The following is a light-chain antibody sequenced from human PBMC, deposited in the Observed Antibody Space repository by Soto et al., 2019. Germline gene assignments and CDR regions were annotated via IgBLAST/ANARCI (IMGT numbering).Light chain of an antibody. CDR2: LNSDGSH. CDR1: SGRSSYA. J-gene: IGLJ2*01. V-gene: IGLV4-69*01. Sequence: QPVLTQSPSASASLGASVKVTCTLSSGRSSYAIAWHQQQPEKGPRYLMKLNSDGSHSKGDGIPDRFSGSSSGAERYLTISSLQSEDEADYYCQTWATGTVVFGGGPKLTVL. CDR3: QTWATGTVV.